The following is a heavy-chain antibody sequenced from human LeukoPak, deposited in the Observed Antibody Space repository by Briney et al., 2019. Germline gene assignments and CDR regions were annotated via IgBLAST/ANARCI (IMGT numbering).Heavy chain of an antibody. V-gene: IGHV3-21*04. J-gene: IGHJ5*02. Sequence: GGSLRLSCAASGFTFSSYSMNWVRQAPGKGLEWVSSISSSSSYIYYADSVKGRFTISRDNAKNSPYLQMNSLRAEDTAVYYCTKALVYYYGSGTSNWFDPWGQGTLVTVSS. D-gene: IGHD3-10*01. CDR2: ISSSSSYI. CDR1: GFTFSSYS. CDR3: TKALVYYYGSGTSNWFDP.